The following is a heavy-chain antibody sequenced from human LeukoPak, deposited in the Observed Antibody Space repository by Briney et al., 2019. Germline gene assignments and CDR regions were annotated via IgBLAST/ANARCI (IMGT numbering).Heavy chain of an antibody. CDR2: IYYSGST. CDR3: ARGRVATIIDY. D-gene: IGHD5-12*01. V-gene: IGHV4-59*01. Sequence: SETLSLTCTVSGGPISSYYWSWIRQPPGKGLEWIGYIYYSGSTNYNPSLKSRVTISVDTSKNQFSLKLSSVTAADTAVYYCARGRVATIIDYWGQGTLVTVSS. J-gene: IGHJ4*02. CDR1: GGPISSYY.